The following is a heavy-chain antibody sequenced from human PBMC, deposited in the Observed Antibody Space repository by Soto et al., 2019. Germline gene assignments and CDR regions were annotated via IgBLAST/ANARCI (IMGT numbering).Heavy chain of an antibody. V-gene: IGHV3-49*04. CDR3: TSDYNNYEDYGMDG. J-gene: IGHJ6*02. D-gene: IGHD4-4*01. CDR1: GFGFRDYA. CDR2: IRSIAHDGTT. Sequence: PGGSQRLSCTTSGFGFRDYAMSWVRQAPGKGLEWVGFIRSIAHDGTTEYAASVQGRFTISRHDSKSIAYLQLDGLKIAVTGVYYCTSDYNNYEDYGMDGGSLEAAFTIS.